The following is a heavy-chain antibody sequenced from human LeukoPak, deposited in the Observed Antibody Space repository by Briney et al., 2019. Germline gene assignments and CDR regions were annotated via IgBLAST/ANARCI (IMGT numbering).Heavy chain of an antibody. CDR2: ISGSGSST. D-gene: IGHD6-13*01. V-gene: IGHV3-23*01. CDR1: GFTFSSYA. J-gene: IGHJ4*02. Sequence: PGGSLRLSCAASGFTFSSYAMSWVRQAPGKGLEWVSAISGSGSSTYYADSVKGRFTISRDNSKNTLYLQMNSLRAEDTAVYYCASYSSSWRVFDYWGQGTLVTVSS. CDR3: ASYSSSWRVFDY.